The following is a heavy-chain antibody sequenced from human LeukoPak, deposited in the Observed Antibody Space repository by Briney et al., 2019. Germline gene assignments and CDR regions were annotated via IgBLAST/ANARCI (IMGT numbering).Heavy chain of an antibody. V-gene: IGHV4-38-2*02. J-gene: IGHJ3*02. Sequence: PSETLSLTCTVSGYSISSGYYWGWIRQPPGKGLEWIGSIYHSGSTYYNPSLKSRVTISVDTSKNQFSLKLNSVTAADTAVYYCARGAYSGSLEGAFDIWGQGTMVTVSS. D-gene: IGHD1-26*01. CDR3: ARGAYSGSLEGAFDI. CDR2: IYHSGST. CDR1: GYSISSGYY.